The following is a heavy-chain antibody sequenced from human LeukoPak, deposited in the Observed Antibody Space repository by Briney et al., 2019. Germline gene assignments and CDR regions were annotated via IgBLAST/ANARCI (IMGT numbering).Heavy chain of an antibody. CDR2: ISSSSSYI. J-gene: IGHJ4*02. CDR1: GFTFSSYS. CDR3: ASDNDSSGYFHY. Sequence: SGGSLRLSYAASGFTFSSYSMNWVRQAPGKGLEWVSSISSSSSYIYYADSVKGRFTISRDNAENSLYLQMNSLRAEDTAVYYCASDNDSSGYFHYWGQGTLVTVSS. V-gene: IGHV3-21*01. D-gene: IGHD3-22*01.